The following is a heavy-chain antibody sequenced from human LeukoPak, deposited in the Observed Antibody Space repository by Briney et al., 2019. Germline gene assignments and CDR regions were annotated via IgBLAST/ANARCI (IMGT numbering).Heavy chain of an antibody. CDR1: GGSIIGYY. CDR2: IYHSAST. CDR3: ARSSHRSNYGMDV. V-gene: IGHV4-59*08. J-gene: IGHJ6*02. D-gene: IGHD3-16*02. Sequence: SETLSLTCIVSGGSIIGYYWSWIRQPPGKGLEWIGNIYHSASTNYTPSLKSRVTISVDTSKNQFSLKLSSVTAADTAVYFCARSSHRSNYGMDVWGQGTTVTVSS.